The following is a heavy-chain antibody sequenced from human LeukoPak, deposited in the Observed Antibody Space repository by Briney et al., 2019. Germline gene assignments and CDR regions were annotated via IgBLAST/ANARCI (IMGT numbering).Heavy chain of an antibody. CDR3: ARGGGPNGGYYFDN. CDR2: IYYSGRT. Sequence: PSETLSLTCAVSGGSISSSSYYWGWIRQPPGKGLEWVGSIYYSGRTYYNPSLTSRVSISVDTSKNQFSLKLSAVTAADTAVYFCARGGGPNGGYYFDNWGQGPLVSVSS. V-gene: IGHV4-39*07. CDR1: GGSISSSSYY. D-gene: IGHD4-23*01. J-gene: IGHJ4*02.